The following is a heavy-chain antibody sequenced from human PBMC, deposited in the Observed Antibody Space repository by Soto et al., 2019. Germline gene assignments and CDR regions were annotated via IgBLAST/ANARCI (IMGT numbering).Heavy chain of an antibody. CDR1: GGTFSSYA. CDR2: IIPIFGTA. CDR3: AFFHFGGNYYDVMDF. J-gene: IGHJ6*02. V-gene: IGHV1-69*13. Sequence: SVNATCRASGGTFSSYATSWGRQVPGQGLEWMGGIIPIFGTANYAQKFQGRVTITADESTSTAYMELSSLRSEDTAVYYCAFFHFGGNYYDVMDFCGQGSTV. D-gene: IGHD3-10*01.